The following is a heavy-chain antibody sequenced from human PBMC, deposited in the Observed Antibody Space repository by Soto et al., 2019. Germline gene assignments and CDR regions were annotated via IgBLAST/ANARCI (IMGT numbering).Heavy chain of an antibody. CDR3: ACPGHYDGNGKSLDFDY. Sequence: SETLSLTCAVYGGSFSGYYWSWIRQPPGKGLEWIGEINHSGSTNYNPSLKSRVTISVDTSRNQFSLKLSSVTAADTAVYYCACPGHYDGNGKSLDFDYWGQGTLVTVSS. CDR2: INHSGST. V-gene: IGHV4-34*01. J-gene: IGHJ4*02. CDR1: GGSFSGYY. D-gene: IGHD3-22*01.